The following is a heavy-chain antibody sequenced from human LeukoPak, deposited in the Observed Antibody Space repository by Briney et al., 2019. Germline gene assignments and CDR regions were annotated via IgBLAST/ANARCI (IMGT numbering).Heavy chain of an antibody. CDR2: ISSNGGST. Sequence: GGSLRLSCSASGFTFSSYAMHWVRQAPGKGLEYVSAISSNGGSTYYADSVKGRFTISRDNSKNTLYLQMSSLRAEDTAVYYCARDRSTVTTPNDYWGQGTLVTVSS. CDR3: ARDRSTVTTPNDY. D-gene: IGHD4-17*01. V-gene: IGHV3-64D*09. J-gene: IGHJ4*02. CDR1: GFTFSSYA.